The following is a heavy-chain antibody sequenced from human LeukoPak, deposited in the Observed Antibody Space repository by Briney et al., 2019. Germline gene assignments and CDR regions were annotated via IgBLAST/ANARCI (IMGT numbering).Heavy chain of an antibody. CDR2: IIPLFGTA. V-gene: IGHV1-69*01. CDR1: GGTFSNYA. J-gene: IGHJ4*02. CDR3: ARGDSGSYLTDY. D-gene: IGHD1-26*01. Sequence: SVKVSCKASGGTFSNYAISWVRQAPGQGLEWMGGIIPLFGTANYAQKFQGRVTITADESTSTAYMEMSSLRSEDTAVYYCARGDSGSYLTDYWGQGTLVTVSS.